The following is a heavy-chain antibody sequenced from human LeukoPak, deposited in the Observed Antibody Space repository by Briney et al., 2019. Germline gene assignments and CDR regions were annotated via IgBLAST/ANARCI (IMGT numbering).Heavy chain of an antibody. CDR2: IYYSGST. J-gene: IGHJ3*02. CDR3: ATAAASIHDAFDI. V-gene: IGHV4-31*03. D-gene: IGHD6-13*01. CDR1: GGSTSSGGYY. Sequence: PSETLSLTCTVSGGSTSSGGYYWSWIRQHPGKGLEWIGYIYYSGSTYYNPSLKSRVIISVDTSKNQFSLKLSSVTAADTAVYYCATAAASIHDAFDIWGQGTMVTVSS.